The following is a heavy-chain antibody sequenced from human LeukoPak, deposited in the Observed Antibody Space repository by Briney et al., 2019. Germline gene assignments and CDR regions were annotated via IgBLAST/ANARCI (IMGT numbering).Heavy chain of an antibody. Sequence: GGSLRLSCAASGFTFSGYWMHWVRQAPGKGLVWVSRINTDGGNTNYADSVEGRFTISRDNAKNTLYLQMNSLRAEDTAVYYCASGRRVAGTTDTDYWGQGTLVTVSS. CDR1: GFTFSGYW. V-gene: IGHV3-74*01. J-gene: IGHJ4*02. CDR3: ASGRRVAGTTDTDY. D-gene: IGHD6-19*01. CDR2: INTDGGNT.